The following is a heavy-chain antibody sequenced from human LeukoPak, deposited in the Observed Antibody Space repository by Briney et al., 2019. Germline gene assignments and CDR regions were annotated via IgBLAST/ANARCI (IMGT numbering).Heavy chain of an antibody. Sequence: ASVKVSCKASGYTFTGYYMHWVRQAPGQGLEWMGWINPNSGGTNYAQKFQGRVTMTRDTSISTAYMGLSRLRSDDTAVYYCARVPLGYCSSTSCYWAFNWFDPWGQGTLVTVSS. D-gene: IGHD2-2*01. V-gene: IGHV1-2*02. J-gene: IGHJ5*02. CDR3: ARVPLGYCSSTSCYWAFNWFDP. CDR1: GYTFTGYY. CDR2: INPNSGGT.